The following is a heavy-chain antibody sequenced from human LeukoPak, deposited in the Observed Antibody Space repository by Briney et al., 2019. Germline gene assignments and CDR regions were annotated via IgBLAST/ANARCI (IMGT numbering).Heavy chain of an antibody. D-gene: IGHD3-10*01. CDR2: IKQDGSEK. CDR3: PRFGELGFDY. J-gene: IGHJ4*02. V-gene: IGHV3-7*01. CDR1: GFTLSSYS. Sequence: GGSLRLSCAVSGFTLSSYSMNWIRQAPGKGLEWVANIKQDGSEKYYVDSVKGRFTISRDNAKNSLYLQMNSLRAEDTAVYYCPRFGELGFDYWGQGILVTVSS.